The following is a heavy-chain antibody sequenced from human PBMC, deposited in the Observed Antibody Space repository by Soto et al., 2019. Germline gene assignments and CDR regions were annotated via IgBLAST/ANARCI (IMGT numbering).Heavy chain of an antibody. CDR3: ARSLYCGGDCYHNWFDP. D-gene: IGHD2-21*02. Sequence: LRLSCAASGFTFSDYYMSWIRQAPGKGLEWVSYISSSGSTIYYADSVKGRFTISRDNAKNSLYLQMNSLRAEDTAVYYCARSLYCGGDCYHNWFDPWGQGTLVTVSS. V-gene: IGHV3-11*01. J-gene: IGHJ5*02. CDR2: ISSSGSTI. CDR1: GFTFSDYY.